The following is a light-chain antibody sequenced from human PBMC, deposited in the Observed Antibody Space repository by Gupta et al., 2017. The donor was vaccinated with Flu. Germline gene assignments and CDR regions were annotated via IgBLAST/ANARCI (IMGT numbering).Light chain of an antibody. CDR1: QSIFFSSNSENY. Sequence: DIVMTQSPDSLAVPLGERATINCKSSQSIFFSSNSENYLAWYQQKPGQPPKLLIYWASTRESGVPDRFSGSGSGTDFTLTIGSLQAEDVAVYYCQQYYTSPPTFGPGTKVGVK. J-gene: IGKJ3*01. V-gene: IGKV4-1*01. CDR3: QQYYTSPPT. CDR2: WAS.